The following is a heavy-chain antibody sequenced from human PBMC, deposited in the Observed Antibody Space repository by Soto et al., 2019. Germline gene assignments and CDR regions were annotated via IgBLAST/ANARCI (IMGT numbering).Heavy chain of an antibody. V-gene: IGHV3-21*01. CDR1: GFTFSSYS. Sequence: SLRLSCAASGFTFSSYSMNWVRQAPGKGLEWVSSISSSSSYIYYADSVKGRFTISRDNAKNSLYLQMNSLRAEDTAVYYCARRRVATISVYFDYWGQGTLVTVSS. CDR2: ISSSSSYI. D-gene: IGHD5-12*01. J-gene: IGHJ4*02. CDR3: ARRRVATISVYFDY.